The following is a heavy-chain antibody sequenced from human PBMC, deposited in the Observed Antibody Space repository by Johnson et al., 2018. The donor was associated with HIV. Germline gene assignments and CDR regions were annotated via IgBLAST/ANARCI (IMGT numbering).Heavy chain of an antibody. D-gene: IGHD3-22*01. Sequence: VQLVESGGGLVKPGGSLRLSCAASGFTFSNAWMSWVRQAPGKGLEWVGRIKSKTDGGTTDYAAPVKGRFTISRDDSKNTLYLQMNSLRAEDTAVYYCASQMIALDAFDIWGQGTMVTVSS. CDR2: IKSKTDGGTT. V-gene: IGHV3-15*01. J-gene: IGHJ3*02. CDR1: GFTFSNAW. CDR3: ASQMIALDAFDI.